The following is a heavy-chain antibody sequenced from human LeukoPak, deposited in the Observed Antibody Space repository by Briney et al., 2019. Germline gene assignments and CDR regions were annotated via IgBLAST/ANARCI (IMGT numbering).Heavy chain of an antibody. CDR2: INPNSGGT. CDR3: ARAFEHCSSTSCEGDAFDI. Sequence: ASVKVSCKASGYTFTGYYMHWVRQAPGQGLEWMGWINPNSGGTNYAQKFQGRVTMTRDTSISTAYMELSRLRSDDTAVYYCARAFEHCSSTSCEGDAFDIWGQGTMVTVSS. D-gene: IGHD2-2*01. V-gene: IGHV1-2*02. J-gene: IGHJ3*02. CDR1: GYTFTGYY.